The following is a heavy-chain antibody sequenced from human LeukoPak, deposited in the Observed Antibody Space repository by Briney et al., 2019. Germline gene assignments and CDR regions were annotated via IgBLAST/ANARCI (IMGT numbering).Heavy chain of an antibody. D-gene: IGHD2-15*01. Sequence: ASVKVSCKASGYTFTSYDINWVRQATGQGLEWMGWMNPNSGNTGYAQKFQGRVTMTRNTSISTAYMELSSLRSEDTAMYYCAGGLGGGTYMDVWGKGTTVTVSS. CDR1: GYTFTSYD. CDR3: AGGLGGGTYMDV. CDR2: MNPNSGNT. V-gene: IGHV1-8*01. J-gene: IGHJ6*03.